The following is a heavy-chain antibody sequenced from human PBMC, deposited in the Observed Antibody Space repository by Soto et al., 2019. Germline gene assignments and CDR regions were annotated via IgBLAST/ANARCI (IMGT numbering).Heavy chain of an antibody. CDR3: ARADVLLGFNWFDP. Sequence: SETLSLTCTVSGGSISSYYWSWIRQPPGKGLEWIGYIYYSGSTNYNPSLKSRVTISVDTSKNQFSLKLSSVTAADTAVYYCARADVLLGFNWFDPWGQGTLVTVSS. V-gene: IGHV4-59*01. CDR1: GGSISSYY. CDR2: IYYSGST. D-gene: IGHD3-22*01. J-gene: IGHJ5*02.